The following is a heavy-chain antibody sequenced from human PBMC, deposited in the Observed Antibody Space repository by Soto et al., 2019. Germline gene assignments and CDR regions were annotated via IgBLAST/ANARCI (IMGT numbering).Heavy chain of an antibody. CDR1: GFTLSNYW. CDR3: ARVPYCSSSSCYSYFDS. J-gene: IGHJ4*02. CDR2: ISSDGSST. V-gene: IGHV3-74*01. Sequence: PGGSLRLSYAASGFTLSNYWMHWARQAPGKGLVWVSRISSDGSSTNYADSVKGRFTISRDNAKNTLHLQMNSLRAEDTAVYYCARVPYCSSSSCYSYFDSWGQGT. D-gene: IGHD2-2*01.